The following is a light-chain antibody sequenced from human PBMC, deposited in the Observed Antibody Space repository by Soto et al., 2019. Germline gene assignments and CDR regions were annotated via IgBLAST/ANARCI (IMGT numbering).Light chain of an antibody. CDR3: QQYGSSRFT. J-gene: IGKJ3*01. Sequence: EIVLTQSPGTLSLSPGERATLSCGASQSITNSYLAWYQQKPGQAPRLLVYGASSRATGIPDRFSGSGSGTDFTLTISRLEPEDFAMNYCQQYGSSRFTFGPGTKVDIK. CDR1: QSITNSY. CDR2: GAS. V-gene: IGKV3-20*01.